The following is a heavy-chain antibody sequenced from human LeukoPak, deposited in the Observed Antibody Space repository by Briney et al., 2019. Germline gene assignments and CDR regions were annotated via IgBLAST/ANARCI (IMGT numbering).Heavy chain of an antibody. Sequence: GGSLRLSCAASGFTFSSYSMNWVRQAPGKGLEWVSSISISSSYIYYADSVKGRFTISRDNAKNSLYLQMNSLRAEDTAVYYCARARGDSSGDYYYYYMDVWGKGTTVTVSS. D-gene: IGHD3-22*01. V-gene: IGHV3-21*01. CDR1: GFTFSSYS. J-gene: IGHJ6*03. CDR3: ARARGDSSGDYYYYYMDV. CDR2: ISISSSYI.